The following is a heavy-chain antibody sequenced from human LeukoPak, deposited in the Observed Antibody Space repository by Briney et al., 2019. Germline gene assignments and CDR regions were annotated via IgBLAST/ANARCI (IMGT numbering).Heavy chain of an antibody. V-gene: IGHV1-69*06. CDR2: IIPIFGTA. Sequence: ASVNVSCQASGATFSSYAISWVRQAPGQGLEWMGGIIPIFGTANYAQKFRGTVTITADKSTRTDYMELSSLRSEDTAVYYCATSLPSGYDWPSYYYYYMDVWGKGTTVTVSS. CDR1: GATFSSYA. D-gene: IGHD5-12*01. CDR3: ATSLPSGYDWPSYYYYYMDV. J-gene: IGHJ6*03.